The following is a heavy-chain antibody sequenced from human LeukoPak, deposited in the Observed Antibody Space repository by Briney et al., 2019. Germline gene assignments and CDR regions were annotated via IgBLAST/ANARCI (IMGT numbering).Heavy chain of an antibody. CDR2: IYSGGST. V-gene: IGHV3-66*01. CDR3: ARDLHF. CDR1: GFTVSSNY. D-gene: IGHD2/OR15-2a*01. Sequence: GGSLRLSCAASGFTVSSNYMSWVGQAPGRGLEGVSVIYSGGSTYYADSVKGRFTISRDNSKNTLYLQMNSLRAEATAVYYCARDLHFWGQGTLVTVSS. J-gene: IGHJ4*02.